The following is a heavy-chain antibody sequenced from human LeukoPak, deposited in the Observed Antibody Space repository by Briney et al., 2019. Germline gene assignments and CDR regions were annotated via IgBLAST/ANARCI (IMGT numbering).Heavy chain of an antibody. CDR1: GYSISSGYY. CDR2: IYHSGST. J-gene: IGHJ4*02. CDR3: ARIRYSNYSLDY. Sequence: SETLSLTCAVSGYSISSGYYWGWIRQPPGKGLEWIGSIYHSGSTYYNPSLKSRVTISVDTSKNQFSLKLSSVTAADTAVYYCARIRYSNYSLDYWGRGTLVTVSS. V-gene: IGHV4-38-2*01. D-gene: IGHD4-11*01.